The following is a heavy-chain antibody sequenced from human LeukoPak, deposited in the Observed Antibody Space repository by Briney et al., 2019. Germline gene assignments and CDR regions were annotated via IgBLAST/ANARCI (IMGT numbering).Heavy chain of an antibody. Sequence: ASVKVSCKASGHTFTSHGFSWVRQAPGQGLEWMGWISAYIGNTNYAQKLQGRVTMTTDTSTSTAYMELRSLRSDDTAVYYCATEADGSGSSDAFDIWGQGTMVTVSS. CDR1: GHTFTSHG. D-gene: IGHD3-10*01. V-gene: IGHV1-18*01. J-gene: IGHJ3*02. CDR3: ATEADGSGSSDAFDI. CDR2: ISAYIGNT.